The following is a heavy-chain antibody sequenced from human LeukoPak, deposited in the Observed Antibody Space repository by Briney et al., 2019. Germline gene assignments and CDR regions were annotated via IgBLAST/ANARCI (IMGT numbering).Heavy chain of an antibody. CDR1: GFTFDDYT. D-gene: IGHD3-9*01. CDR2: ISWDGGST. CDR3: AKVERRYFDWSPFDY. V-gene: IGHV3-43*01. J-gene: IGHJ4*02. Sequence: GGSLRLSCAAPGFTFDDYTMHWVRQAPGKGLEWVSLISWDGGSTYYADSVKGRFTISRDNSKNSLYLQMNSLRTEDTALYYCAKVERRYFDWSPFDYWGQGTLVTVSS.